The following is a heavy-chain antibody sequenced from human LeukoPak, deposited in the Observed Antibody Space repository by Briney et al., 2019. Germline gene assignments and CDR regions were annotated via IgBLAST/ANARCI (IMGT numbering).Heavy chain of an antibody. D-gene: IGHD4-11*01. V-gene: IGHV3-23*01. CDR2: ITGNGVGT. CDR1: QFNFNKFG. J-gene: IGHJ3*02. CDR3: ARDPNCDYIGTFDI. Sequence: GGSLRLSCATSQFNFNKFGLTWVRQAPGKGLEWVSSITGNGVGTQYADSVQGRFVISRDNSKNTLYLQMNSLRVEDTAVYFCARDPNCDYIGTFDIWGQGTMVTVSS.